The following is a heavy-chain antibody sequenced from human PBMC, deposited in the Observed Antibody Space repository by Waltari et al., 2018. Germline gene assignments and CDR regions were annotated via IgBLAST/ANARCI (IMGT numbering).Heavy chain of an antibody. V-gene: IGHV1-69*05. CDR1: GGTFSSYA. J-gene: IGHJ4*02. D-gene: IGHD5-12*01. CDR3: ARAGGYSGYGDYFDY. Sequence: QVQLVQSGAALKKPGSSVKVSCKASGGTFSSYAISWVRQAPGQGLEWMGGIIPIFGTANYAQKFQGRGTITTDESTSTAYMELSSLRSEDTAVYYCARAGGYSGYGDYFDYWGQGTLVTVSS. CDR2: IIPIFGTA.